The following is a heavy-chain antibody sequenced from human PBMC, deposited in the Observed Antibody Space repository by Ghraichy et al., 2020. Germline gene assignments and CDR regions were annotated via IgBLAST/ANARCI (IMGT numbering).Heavy chain of an antibody. D-gene: IGHD5-18*01. CDR1: GFTVSSNY. Sequence: GGSLRLSCADSGFTVSSNYMSWVRQAPGKGLEWVSIIYSGGSTYYADSVKGRFTISRDNSKNTLYLQMNSLRAEDTAVYYCARGEDTAMVNFDYWGQGTLVTVSS. J-gene: IGHJ4*02. V-gene: IGHV3-66*01. CDR2: IYSGGST. CDR3: ARGEDTAMVNFDY.